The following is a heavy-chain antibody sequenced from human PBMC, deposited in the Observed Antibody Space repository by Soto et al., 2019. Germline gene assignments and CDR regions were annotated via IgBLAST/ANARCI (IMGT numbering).Heavy chain of an antibody. CDR1: GGSVSSGSYY. V-gene: IGHV4-61*01. J-gene: IGHJ3*02. CDR2: IYYSGST. CDR3: ARRFDI. Sequence: QVQLQESGPGLVKPSETLSLTCTVSGGSVSSGSYYWSWIRQPPGKGLEWIGYIYYSGSTNYNPSLKSRVTRSVDTSKNQFSLKLSSVTAADTAVYYCARRFDIWGQGTMVTVSS.